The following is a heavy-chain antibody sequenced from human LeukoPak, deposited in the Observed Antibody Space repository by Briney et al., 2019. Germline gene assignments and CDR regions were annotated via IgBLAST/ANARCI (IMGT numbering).Heavy chain of an antibody. V-gene: IGHV3-23*01. CDR3: AKLFMRGIHEYSSWSGY. D-gene: IGHD6-6*01. Sequence: GGSLRLSCAASGFTFSSYAMSWVRQAPGKGLEWVSAISGSGGSTYYADSVKGRFTISRDNSKNTLYLQMNSLRAEDTAVYYCAKLFMRGIHEYSSWSGYWGQGTLVTVSS. J-gene: IGHJ4*02. CDR1: GFTFSSYA. CDR2: ISGSGGST.